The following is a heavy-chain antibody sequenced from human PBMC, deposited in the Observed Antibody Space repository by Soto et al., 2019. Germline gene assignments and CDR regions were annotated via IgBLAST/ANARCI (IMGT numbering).Heavy chain of an antibody. CDR3: ARGGWLVQYYYYGMDV. D-gene: IGHD6-19*01. J-gene: IGHJ6*02. CDR2: IYYSGST. V-gene: IGHV4-61*01. CDR1: GGSVSSGSYY. Sequence: PSETLSLTCTVSGGSVSSGSYYWSWIRQPPGKGLEWIGYIYYSGSTNYNPSLKSRVTISVDTSKNQFSLKLSSVTAADTAVYYCARGGWLVQYYYYGMDVWGQGTTVTVSS.